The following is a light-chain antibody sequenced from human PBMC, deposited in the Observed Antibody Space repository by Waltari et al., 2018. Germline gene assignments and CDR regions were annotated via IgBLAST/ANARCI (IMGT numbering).Light chain of an antibody. CDR2: GNT. CDR1: SSNFGANYD. Sequence: QSVLTQPPSMSGAPGQKVTIPCTGGSSNFGANYDVHWYQQFPGTAPKLLIFGNTNRPSGVPGRFSGSRSGTSASLAIAGLQSEDAAGYYCQSFDSSLSASVFGGGTKLTVL. J-gene: IGLJ3*02. CDR3: QSFDSSLSASV. V-gene: IGLV1-40*01.